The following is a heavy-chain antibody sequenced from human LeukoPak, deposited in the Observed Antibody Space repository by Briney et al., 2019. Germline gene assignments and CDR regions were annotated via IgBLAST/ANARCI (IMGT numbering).Heavy chain of an antibody. D-gene: IGHD6-13*01. Sequence: SETLSLTCSVSGDSLNTFYWSWIRQPPGKGLEWIGRIYTSGSTNYNPSLKSRVTISVDTSKNQFSLKLSSVTAADTAVYYCARARYSSSWQRVYYYYYYMDVWGKGTTVTVSS. J-gene: IGHJ6*03. CDR1: GDSLNTFY. V-gene: IGHV4-4*07. CDR2: IYTSGST. CDR3: ARARYSSSWQRVYYYYYYMDV.